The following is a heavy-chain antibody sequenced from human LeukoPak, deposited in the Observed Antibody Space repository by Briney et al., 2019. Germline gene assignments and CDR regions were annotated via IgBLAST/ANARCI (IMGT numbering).Heavy chain of an antibody. D-gene: IGHD3-22*01. J-gene: IGHJ1*01. CDR2: IIPIFGTA. Sequence: ASVKVSCKASGGTFISYAISWVRQVPGQGLEWVGGIIPIFGTASYAQKFQGRVTMTADESTTTAYMELRSLRSEDTAVYYCASSSGRIEYFQHWGQGTLVTVSS. V-gene: IGHV1-69*13. CDR1: GGTFISYA. CDR3: ASSSGRIEYFQH.